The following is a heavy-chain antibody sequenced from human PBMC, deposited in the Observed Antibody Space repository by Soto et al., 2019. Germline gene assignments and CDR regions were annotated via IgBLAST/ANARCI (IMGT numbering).Heavy chain of an antibody. Sequence: QVQLVQSGAEVKKPGASVKVSCTASGYAFTRYYMYWVRQAPGQGLEWMGIINPSGGTTNYAQRFQGRVTMTRDTSTTTIYMELSSLTSEDTAVYYCAKMGETDRGDAFDIWGQGTLVTVPS. V-gene: IGHV1-46*01. CDR2: INPSGGTT. D-gene: IGHD3-16*01. J-gene: IGHJ3*02. CDR1: GYAFTRYY. CDR3: AKMGETDRGDAFDI.